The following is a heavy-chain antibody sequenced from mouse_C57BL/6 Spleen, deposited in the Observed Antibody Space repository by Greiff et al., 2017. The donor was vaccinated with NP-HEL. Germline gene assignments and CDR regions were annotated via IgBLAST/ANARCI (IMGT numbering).Heavy chain of an antibody. Sequence: QVQLQQPGAELVKPGASVKLSCKASGYTFTSYWMQWVKQRPGQGLEWIGEIDPSDSYTNYNQKFKGKATLTAYASSSTAYMQRSSLTSEDSAVYYCGRRGTAVASYYGMDYWGQGTTVTASS. CDR1: GYTFTSYW. CDR2: IDPSDSYT. J-gene: IGHJ4*01. CDR3: GRRGTAVASYYGMDY. D-gene: IGHD1-1*01. V-gene: IGHV1-50*01.